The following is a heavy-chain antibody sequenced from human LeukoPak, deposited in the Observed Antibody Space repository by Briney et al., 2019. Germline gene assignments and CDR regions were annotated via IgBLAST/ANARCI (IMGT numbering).Heavy chain of an antibody. CDR1: GFTFSSYA. V-gene: IGHV3-30*04. J-gene: IGHJ6*03. CDR3: ARDGYHYYGSGTYFGYYYMDV. Sequence: GGSLRLSCAASGFTFSSYAMHWVRQAPGKGLEWVAVISYDGSNKYYADSVKGRFTISRDNSKNTLYLQMNSLRAEDTAVYYCARDGYHYYGSGTYFGYYYMDVWGKGTTVTISS. D-gene: IGHD3-10*01. CDR2: ISYDGSNK.